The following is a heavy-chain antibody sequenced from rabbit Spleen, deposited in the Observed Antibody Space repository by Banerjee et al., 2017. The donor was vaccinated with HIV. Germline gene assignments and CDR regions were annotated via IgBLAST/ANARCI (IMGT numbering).Heavy chain of an antibody. J-gene: IGHJ2*01. Sequence: QEQVVESGGGLVQPGGSLTLTCTVSGFDFSRYWMSWVRQAPGKGLEWIGYIDPVFDITYYASWVNGRFTISSDNAQNTVDLQVSSLTAADTATYFCASWSYNNDYAFDPWGPGTLVTVS. CDR1: GFDFSRYW. D-gene: IGHD8-1*01. CDR2: IDPVFDIT. V-gene: IGHV1S47*01. CDR3: ASWSYNNDYAFDP.